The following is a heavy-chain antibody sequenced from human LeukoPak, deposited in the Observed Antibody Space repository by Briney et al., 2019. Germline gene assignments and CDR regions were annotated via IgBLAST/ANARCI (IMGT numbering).Heavy chain of an antibody. V-gene: IGHV3-30*02. D-gene: IGHD3-16*01. Sequence: PGRSLRLSCVASGFTFSSSDMHWVRQAPGKGLEWVSFMRYDRSNRFYADSVKGRFTISRDNSKNTLYLQMDSLRPEDTAMYYCAKDMSARFDYWGQGTLLTVSS. CDR1: GFTFSSSD. J-gene: IGHJ4*02. CDR3: AKDMSARFDY. CDR2: MRYDRSNR.